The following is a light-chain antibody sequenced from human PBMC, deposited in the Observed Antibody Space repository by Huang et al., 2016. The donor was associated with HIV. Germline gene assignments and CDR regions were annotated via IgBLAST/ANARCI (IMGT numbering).Light chain of an antibody. Sequence: DVVMTQSPLSLPVTLGQPASISCRSSQSLVHSDGNIYLNWFQPRPGQSPRRLIYKVSNRDSGVPDRFSGSGSGTDFTLKISRVEAEDVGVYYCMQGTHWPPITFGQGTRLEIK. CDR2: KVS. CDR1: QSLVHSDGNIY. J-gene: IGKJ5*01. CDR3: MQGTHWPPIT. V-gene: IGKV2-30*02.